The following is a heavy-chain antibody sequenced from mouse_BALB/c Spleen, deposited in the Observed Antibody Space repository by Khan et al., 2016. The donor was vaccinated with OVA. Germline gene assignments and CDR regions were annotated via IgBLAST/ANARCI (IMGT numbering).Heavy chain of an antibody. J-gene: IGHJ4*01. CDR3: ARDGSRYNYAMDY. CDR1: GYSITSDYA. D-gene: IGHD2-3*01. Sequence: SGPGLVKPSQSLSLTCTVTGYSITSDYAWNWIRQFPGNKLEWMGYISSSGNTNYNPALKSRISITRDTSKNQFFLQLNSVTTEDTATYYCARDGSRYNYAMDYWGQGTSVTVSS. V-gene: IGHV3-2*02. CDR2: ISSSGNT.